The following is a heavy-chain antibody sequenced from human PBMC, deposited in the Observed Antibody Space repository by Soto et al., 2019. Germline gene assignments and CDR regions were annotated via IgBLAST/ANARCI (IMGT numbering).Heavy chain of an antibody. Sequence: GWSLRLSCAASGFTFSSYGMHWVRQAPGKGLEWVAVIWYDGSNKYYADSVKGRFTISRDNSKNTLYLQMNSPRAEDTAVYYCSRSIAARHYYYYGMDVWGQGTTVTVSS. V-gene: IGHV3-33*01. CDR1: GFTFSSYG. CDR3: SRSIAARHYYYYGMDV. J-gene: IGHJ6*02. CDR2: IWYDGSNK. D-gene: IGHD6-6*01.